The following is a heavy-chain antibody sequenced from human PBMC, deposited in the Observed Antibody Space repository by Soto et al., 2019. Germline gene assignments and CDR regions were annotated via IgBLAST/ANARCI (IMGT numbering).Heavy chain of an antibody. Sequence: QLQLQESVPGLVTPSETLSLTCTVSGGSISSSSYYLGWIRQPPGKGLEWIGSIYYSGSTYYNPSLKRRVTISVDTSKTQVPLKLSSVTAGDTAVYYCGRQEAGQMSSFWYYYYYGMDVCGQGTTVTVSS. CDR1: GGSISSSSYY. CDR3: GRQEAGQMSSFWYYYYYGMDV. J-gene: IGHJ6*02. D-gene: IGHD6-6*01. V-gene: IGHV4-39*01. CDR2: IYYSGST.